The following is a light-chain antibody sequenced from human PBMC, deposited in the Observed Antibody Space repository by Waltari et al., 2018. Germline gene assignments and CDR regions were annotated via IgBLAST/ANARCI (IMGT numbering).Light chain of an antibody. Sequence: DIQMTQSPSSPSASVGDRVTITCRASQDIHNYVAWYQQKPGKAPVLLIFGASTLHSGVSSRFSGSGSATHFTLTISSLQPDDVATYYCQKYHSAPYTFGQGTKLEI. CDR3: QKYHSAPYT. CDR1: QDIHNY. CDR2: GAS. V-gene: IGKV1-27*01. J-gene: IGKJ2*01.